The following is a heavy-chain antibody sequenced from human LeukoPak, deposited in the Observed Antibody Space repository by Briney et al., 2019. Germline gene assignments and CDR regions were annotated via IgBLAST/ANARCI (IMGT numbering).Heavy chain of an antibody. D-gene: IGHD4-17*01. Sequence: GGSLTLSCAASGFTFSGSAMHWVRQASGKGLEWVGRIRSKANSYATAYAASVKGRFTISRDDSKNTAYLQMNSLKTEDTAVYYCTRQGYGDYATGFEDYWGQGTLVTVSS. CDR2: IRSKANSYAT. J-gene: IGHJ4*02. CDR3: TRQGYGDYATGFEDY. CDR1: GFTFSGSA. V-gene: IGHV3-73*01.